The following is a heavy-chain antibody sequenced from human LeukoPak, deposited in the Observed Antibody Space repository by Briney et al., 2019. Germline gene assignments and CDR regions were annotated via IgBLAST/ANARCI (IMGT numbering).Heavy chain of an antibody. V-gene: IGHV4-61*02. CDR3: ARGSFSRARATIFDTKIDY. CDR1: GGYIRSGTDY. CDR2: IYTSGST. D-gene: IGHD3-3*01. Sequence: SQTLSLTCTVSGGYIRSGTDYWSWIRQPAGKGLEWIGRIYTSGSTNYNPSLKSRVTISVDTSKNQFSLKLSSVTAADTAVYYCARGSFSRARATIFDTKIDYWGQGTLVTVSS. J-gene: IGHJ4*02.